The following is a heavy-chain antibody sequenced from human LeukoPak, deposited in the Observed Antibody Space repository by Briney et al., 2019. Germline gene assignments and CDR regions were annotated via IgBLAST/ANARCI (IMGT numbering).Heavy chain of an antibody. V-gene: IGHV3-48*02. Sequence: PGGSLRLSCAASGFTFSTYSMNWVRQAPGKGLEWVSYISRSGSTIYYADSVKGRFTISRDNAKNSLYLQMNSLRDEDTAVYYCARDTEHLYFVFDYWGQGTLVTVSS. CDR3: ARDTEHLYFVFDY. J-gene: IGHJ4*02. CDR2: ISRSGSTI. D-gene: IGHD1-14*01. CDR1: GFTFSTYS.